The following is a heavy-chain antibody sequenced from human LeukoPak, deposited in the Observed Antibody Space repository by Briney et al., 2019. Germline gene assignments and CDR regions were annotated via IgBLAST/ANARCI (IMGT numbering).Heavy chain of an antibody. Sequence: GGSLRLSCAASGFTVSSNYMSWVRQAPGKGLEWVSVIYSGGSTYYADSVKGRFTISRDNSKNTLYLQMNSLRAEDTAVYYCARGYCSGGSCYPGYFDYWGQGTLVTVSS. CDR3: ARGYCSGGSCYPGYFDY. CDR2: IYSGGST. V-gene: IGHV3-53*01. J-gene: IGHJ4*02. CDR1: GFTVSSNY. D-gene: IGHD2-15*01.